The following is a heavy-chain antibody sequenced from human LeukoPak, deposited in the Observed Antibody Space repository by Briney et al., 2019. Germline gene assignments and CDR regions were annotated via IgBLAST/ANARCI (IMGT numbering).Heavy chain of an antibody. Sequence: GGSLRLSCAASGFTFRSSTMNWVRQAPGKGREWVSSISSSSSYIYYADSMKGRFTISRDNAKNSLYLQMNSLRAEDTAVYYCARDDGYYGSGSYYAIDYWGQGTLVTVSS. CDR3: ARDDGYYGSGSYYAIDY. D-gene: IGHD3-10*01. V-gene: IGHV3-21*06. CDR2: ISSSSSYI. J-gene: IGHJ4*02. CDR1: GFTFRSST.